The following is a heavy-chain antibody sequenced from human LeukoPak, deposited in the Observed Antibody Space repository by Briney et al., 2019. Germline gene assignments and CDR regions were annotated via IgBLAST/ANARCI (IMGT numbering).Heavy chain of an antibody. J-gene: IGHJ4*02. D-gene: IGHD2-2*01. CDR1: GYTFTSNY. CDR3: ARVVDYPRTGYYSDY. V-gene: IGHV1-46*01. Sequence: ASVKVSCKAFGYTFTSNYMHWVRQAPGQGPEWMGVISPSGGSTTYAQKFQGRVTMTRDMSTSTVYMELSSLRSEDTAVYYCARVVDYPRTGYYSDYWGQGTLVTVSS. CDR2: ISPSGGST.